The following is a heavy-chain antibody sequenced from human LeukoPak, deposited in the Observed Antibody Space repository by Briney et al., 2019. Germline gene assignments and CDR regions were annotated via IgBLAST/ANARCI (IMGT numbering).Heavy chain of an antibody. CDR1: GFTFTNYW. J-gene: IGHJ4*02. Sequence: GGSLRLSCAASGFTFTNYWMNWVRQAPGKGLEWVANIKTDGSQTNYVNSMKGRFTISRDKTKNTLYLQMNSLRDEDTAVYYCARNMGYEQFDYWGQGTLVTVSS. D-gene: IGHD2-8*01. V-gene: IGHV3-7*04. CDR3: ARNMGYEQFDY. CDR2: IKTDGSQT.